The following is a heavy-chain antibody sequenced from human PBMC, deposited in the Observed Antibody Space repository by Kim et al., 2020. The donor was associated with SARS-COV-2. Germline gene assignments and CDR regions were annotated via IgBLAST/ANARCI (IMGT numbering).Heavy chain of an antibody. D-gene: IGHD6-6*01. V-gene: IGHV4-39*07. CDR1: GGSISSSSYY. CDR3: AREPHSSPNEFDY. Sequence: SETLSLTCTVSGGSISSSSYYWGWIRQPPGKGLEWIGSIYYSGSTYYNPSLKSRVTISVDTSKNQFSLKLSSVTAADTAVYYCAREPHSSPNEFDYWGQGTLVTVSS. J-gene: IGHJ4*02. CDR2: IYYSGST.